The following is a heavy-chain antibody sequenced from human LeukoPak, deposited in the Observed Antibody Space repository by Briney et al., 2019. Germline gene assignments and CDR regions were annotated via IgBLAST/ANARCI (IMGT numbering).Heavy chain of an antibody. V-gene: IGHV3-33*01. CDR1: GFTFKSFA. CDR3: ARPYGDYYFDY. Sequence: GGSLRLSCAASGFTFKSFAMHWVRQAPGKGLEWVAVIWYGGSNKYYADSVKGRFTISRDNSKNTVYLQMNSLRAEDSAIYYCARPYGDYYFDYWGQGTLVTVSS. CDR2: IWYGGSNK. D-gene: IGHD4-17*01. J-gene: IGHJ4*02.